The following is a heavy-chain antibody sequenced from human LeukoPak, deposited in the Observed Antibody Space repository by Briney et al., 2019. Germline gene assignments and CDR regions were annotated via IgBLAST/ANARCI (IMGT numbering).Heavy chain of an antibody. CDR2: ITQDGSEK. J-gene: IGHJ4*02. V-gene: IGHV3-7*03. D-gene: IGHD5-12*01. Sequence: GGSLRLSCAASGFTFSSYWMTWVRQAPGKGLEWVANITQDGSEKYYVDSVKGRFTISRDNAKNSLYLQMNSLRAEDTAVYYCASEPTFYSGYVPHYFDYWGQGTLVTVSS. CDR3: ASEPTFYSGYVPHYFDY. CDR1: GFTFSSYW.